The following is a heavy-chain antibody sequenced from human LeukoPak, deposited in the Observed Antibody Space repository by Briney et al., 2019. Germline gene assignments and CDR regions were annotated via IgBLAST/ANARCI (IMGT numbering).Heavy chain of an antibody. Sequence: PSETLSLTCTVSGGSISSYYWSWIRQPPGKGLEWIGYIYYSGSTNYNPSLKSRVTISVDTSKNQFSLKLGSVTAADTAVYYCARRSSWYDGWFDPWGQGTLVTVSS. J-gene: IGHJ5*02. CDR1: GGSISSYY. D-gene: IGHD6-13*01. CDR3: ARRSSWYDGWFDP. V-gene: IGHV4-59*08. CDR2: IYYSGST.